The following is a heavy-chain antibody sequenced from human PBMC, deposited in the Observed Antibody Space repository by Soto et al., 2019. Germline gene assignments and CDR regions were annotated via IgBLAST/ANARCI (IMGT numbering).Heavy chain of an antibody. J-gene: IGHJ6*03. D-gene: IGHD3-10*01. CDR2: INHSGST. Sequence: SETLSLTCAVYGGSFSGYYWSWIRQPPGKGLEWIGEINHSGSTNYNPSLKSRVTISVATSKNQFSLKLSSVTAADTAVYYCARGRGGFGEFPYYYYYYMDVWGKGTTVTVSS. CDR1: GGSFSGYY. V-gene: IGHV4-34*01. CDR3: ARGRGGFGEFPYYYYYYMDV.